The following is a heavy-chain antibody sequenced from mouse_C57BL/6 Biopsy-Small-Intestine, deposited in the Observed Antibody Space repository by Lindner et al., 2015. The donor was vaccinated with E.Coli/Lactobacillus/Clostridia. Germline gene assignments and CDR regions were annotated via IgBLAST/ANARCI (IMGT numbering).Heavy chain of an antibody. Sequence: VQLQESGAELARPGASVKLSCKASGYTFTSYGINWVKQRTGQGLEWIGEIYPGSGKTYYNEKFKGKATLTADKSSSTAYMELRSLTSEDSAVYFCAKVTTVVAHFDYWGQGTTLTVSS. CDR3: AKVTTVVAHFDY. CDR1: GYTFTSYG. CDR2: IYPGSGKT. D-gene: IGHD1-1*01. J-gene: IGHJ2*01. V-gene: IGHV1-81*01.